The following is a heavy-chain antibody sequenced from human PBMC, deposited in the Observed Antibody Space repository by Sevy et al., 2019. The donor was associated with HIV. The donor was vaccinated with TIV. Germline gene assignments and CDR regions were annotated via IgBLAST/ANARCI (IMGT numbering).Heavy chain of an antibody. CDR1: GGSFSGYY. CDR3: ARAGQTMIRPYYFDY. D-gene: IGHD3-22*01. J-gene: IGHJ4*02. Sequence: SDTLSLTCAVYGGSFSGYYWSWIRQPPGKGLEWIGEINHSGSTNYNPSLKSRVTISVDTSKNQFSLKLSSVTVADTAVYYCARAGQTMIRPYYFDYWGQGTLVTVSS. CDR2: INHSGST. V-gene: IGHV4-34*01.